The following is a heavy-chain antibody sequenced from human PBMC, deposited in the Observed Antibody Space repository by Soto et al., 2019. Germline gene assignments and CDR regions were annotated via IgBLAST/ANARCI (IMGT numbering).Heavy chain of an antibody. Sequence: GGSLRLSCAASGFTFSDYYINWIRQAPGKGLEWVSYISSSSNYTNYADSVKGRFTISRDNAKNSLYLQMNNLRAEDTAVYYCARDRCSGGSCPTFDYWGQGTLVTVSS. CDR1: GFTFSDYY. V-gene: IGHV3-11*06. CDR2: ISSSSNYT. J-gene: IGHJ4*02. CDR3: ARDRCSGGSCPTFDY. D-gene: IGHD2-15*01.